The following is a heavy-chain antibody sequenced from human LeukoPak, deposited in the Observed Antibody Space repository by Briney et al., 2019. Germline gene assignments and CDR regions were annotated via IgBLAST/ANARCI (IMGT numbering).Heavy chain of an antibody. Sequence: SETLSLTCTVSGGSISSGGYYWSWIRQHPGKGLEWIGHIYYSGSADYNPALKSRVTISVDTSKNQISLKLSSVTAADTAVYYCARDKVPGDYWGQGTLVTVSS. CDR1: GGSISSGGYY. V-gene: IGHV4-61*08. D-gene: IGHD1-1*01. CDR2: IYYSGSA. CDR3: ARDKVPGDY. J-gene: IGHJ4*02.